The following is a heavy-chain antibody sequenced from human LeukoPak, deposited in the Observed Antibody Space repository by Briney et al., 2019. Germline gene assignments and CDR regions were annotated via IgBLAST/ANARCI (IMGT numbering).Heavy chain of an antibody. V-gene: IGHV1-18*04. CDR2: ISAYNGNT. CDR3: ARGQYQLLRRDPAKYYFDY. J-gene: IGHJ4*02. D-gene: IGHD2-2*01. CDR1: GYTFTSYG. Sequence: ASVKVSCKASGYTFTSYGVSWVRQAPGQGLEWMGWISAYNGNTNYAQKLQGRVTMTTDTSTSTAYMELRSLRSDDTAVYYCARGQYQLLRRDPAKYYFDYWGQGTLVPVSS.